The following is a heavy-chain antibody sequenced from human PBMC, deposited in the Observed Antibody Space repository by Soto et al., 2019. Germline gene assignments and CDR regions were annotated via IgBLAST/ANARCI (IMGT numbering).Heavy chain of an antibody. CDR3: ASGLVDYSNLDL. D-gene: IGHD6-13*01. Sequence: QAQLVQSGAAVNKPGASVKISCKASGYTFTTYALHWLRQAPGQQGQRLEWLGRITAGNGKTTYSQKFQDRVTITRDAFATTAYMELRRLTSEDTAVYYCASGLVDYSNLDLWGQGTLVTVSS. CDR1: GYTFTTYA. V-gene: IGHV1-3*01. J-gene: IGHJ5*02. CDR2: ITAGNGKT.